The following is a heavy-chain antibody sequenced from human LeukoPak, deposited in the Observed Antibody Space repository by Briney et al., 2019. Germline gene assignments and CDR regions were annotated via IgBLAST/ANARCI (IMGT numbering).Heavy chain of an antibody. D-gene: IGHD3-10*01. V-gene: IGHV3-64D*06. CDR2: IGGDGFSA. CDR1: GFTFTGYA. Sequence: GGSLRLSCSASGFTFTGYAMHWVRQAPGKGLEYVSGIGGDGFSAFYADSMKDRVTISRDNSKSTMHLQMTSLRVEDTAVYFCVRDVDYYASGSYLGYFDYWGQGTLVTVSS. J-gene: IGHJ4*02. CDR3: VRDVDYYASGSYLGYFDY.